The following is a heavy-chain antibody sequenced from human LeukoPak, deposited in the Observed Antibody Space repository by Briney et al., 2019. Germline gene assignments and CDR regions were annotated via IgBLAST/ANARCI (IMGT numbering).Heavy chain of an antibody. J-gene: IGHJ4*02. CDR3: ARLIRTTGNYHFDY. D-gene: IGHD3-16*01. CDR1: GGSISSSDYH. CDR2: INYSVDT. V-gene: IGHV4-39*07. Sequence: SETLSLTCTVSGGSISSSDYHWGWIRQPPGKGLEWIGIINYSVDTHDNPSFKSRLTLSADTSRNQFSLRLSSVTAADTAVYYCARLIRTTGNYHFDYWGQGTLVTVSS.